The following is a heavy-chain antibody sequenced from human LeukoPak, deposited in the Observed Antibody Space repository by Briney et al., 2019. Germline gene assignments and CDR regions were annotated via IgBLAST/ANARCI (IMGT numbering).Heavy chain of an antibody. Sequence: PETLSLTCAVYGGSFSGYYWSWIRQPPGKGLEWIGEINHSGSTNYNPSLKSRVTKSLDTSKNPFSLKLSSVTAADTAVYYCAIRTIMVRRDKDAFDIWGQGTMDTVSS. CDR2: INHSGST. CDR3: AIRTIMVRRDKDAFDI. CDR1: GGSFSGYY. J-gene: IGHJ3*02. V-gene: IGHV4-34*01. D-gene: IGHD3-10*01.